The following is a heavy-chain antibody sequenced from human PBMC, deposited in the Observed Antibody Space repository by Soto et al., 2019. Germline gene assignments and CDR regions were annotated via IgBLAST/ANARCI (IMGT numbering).Heavy chain of an antibody. V-gene: IGHV4-61*01. CDR3: ARDGFNYYDSSGYYRLFDS. D-gene: IGHD3-22*01. CDR2: IYYSGST. Sequence: QVQLQESGPGLVKPSETLSLTCTVSGGSVSSGSYYWSWIRQPPGKGLEWIGYIYYSGSTNYNPSLRSRVTMSVDRSINHFSLKLSSVTAADTAVYYCARDGFNYYDSSGYYRLFDSWGQGTLVTVSS. J-gene: IGHJ5*01. CDR1: GGSVSSGSYY.